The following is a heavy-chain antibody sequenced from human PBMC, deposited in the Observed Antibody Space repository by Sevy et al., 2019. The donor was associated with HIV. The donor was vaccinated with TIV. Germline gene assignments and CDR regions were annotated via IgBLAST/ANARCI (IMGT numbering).Heavy chain of an antibody. CDR3: AKVGYCSSTSCYSIYYGMDV. CDR2: ITGSGGST. CDR1: GFTFSRNA. Sequence: GGSLRLSCAASGFTFSRNAMSWVRQAPGKGLEWASGITGSGGSTYYADSVKGRFTISRDNSKNTLYLQMNSVRVEDTAVYYVAKVGYCSSTSCYSIYYGMDVWGQGTTVTVSS. V-gene: IGHV3-23*01. D-gene: IGHD2-2*02. J-gene: IGHJ6*02.